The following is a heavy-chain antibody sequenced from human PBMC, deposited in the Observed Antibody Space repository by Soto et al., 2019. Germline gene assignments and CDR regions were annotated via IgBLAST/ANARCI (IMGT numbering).Heavy chain of an antibody. J-gene: IGHJ4*02. CDR2: ISYDGSNK. CDR1: GFTFSSYA. D-gene: IGHD4-17*01. Sequence: GGSLRLSCAASGFTFSSYAMHWVRQAPGKGLEWVAVISYDGSNKYYADSVKGRFTISRDKAKNSLYLQMNSLRAEDTAVYYCARGTHYGDYLFWGQGTLVTVSS. CDR3: ARGTHYGDYLF. V-gene: IGHV3-30-3*01.